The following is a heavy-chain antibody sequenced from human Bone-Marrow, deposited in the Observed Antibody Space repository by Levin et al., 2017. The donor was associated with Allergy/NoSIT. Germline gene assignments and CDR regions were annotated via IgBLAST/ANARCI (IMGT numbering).Heavy chain of an antibody. CDR3: AGLDN. V-gene: IGHV5-51*01. Sequence: GESLKISCKCSGFMFTKSWIGWVRQMPDKGLEWMGLIYPGDSDIRYSPSFEGQVTISADKSIRTVYLQWSSLKSSDTAIYYCAGLDNWGQGTLVTVSS. J-gene: IGHJ4*02. CDR1: GFMFTKSW. CDR2: IYPGDSDI.